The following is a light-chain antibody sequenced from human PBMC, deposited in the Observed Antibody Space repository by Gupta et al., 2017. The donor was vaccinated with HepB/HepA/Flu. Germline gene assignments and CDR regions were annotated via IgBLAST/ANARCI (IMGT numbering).Light chain of an antibody. Sequence: EVVLTQSPATLSGSPGERVTLSCTASESISTKLAWYQQRPGQAPRLLIFDAYKRAGGVPGRFSGDGYGTDFSLTVDSRQSEDFALYYCQQYGNWPPITFGQGTRVDIK. CDR1: ESISTK. J-gene: IGKJ5*01. CDR2: DAY. V-gene: IGKV3-15*01. CDR3: QQYGNWPPIT.